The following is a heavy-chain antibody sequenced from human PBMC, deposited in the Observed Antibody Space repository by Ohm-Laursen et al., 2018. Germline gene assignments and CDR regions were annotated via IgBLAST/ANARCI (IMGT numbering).Heavy chain of an antibody. CDR1: GGSITSNGCH. V-gene: IGHV4-31*01. Sequence: SQTLSLTCTVSGGSITSNGCHWSWIRQPPGKGLEWIGYISYSGSTYYNPSLRSLVTISLDTSKNQFSLSLTSVMAADTAIYFCAGGYQLPYYWGQGSLVTVSS. CDR3: AGGYQLPYY. J-gene: IGHJ4*02. CDR2: ISYSGST. D-gene: IGHD2-2*01.